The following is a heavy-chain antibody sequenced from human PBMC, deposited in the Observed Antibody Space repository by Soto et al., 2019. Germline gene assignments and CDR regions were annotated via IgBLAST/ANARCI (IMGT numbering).Heavy chain of an antibody. J-gene: IGHJ4*02. Sequence: GGSLRLSCAASGFTFSSYAMHWVRQAPGKGLEWVAVISYDGSNKYYADSVKGRFTISRDNSKNTLYLQMNSLRAEDTAVYYCAREGAAAADYWGQGTLVTVSS. CDR3: AREGAAAADY. D-gene: IGHD6-25*01. CDR2: ISYDGSNK. CDR1: GFTFSSYA. V-gene: IGHV3-30-3*01.